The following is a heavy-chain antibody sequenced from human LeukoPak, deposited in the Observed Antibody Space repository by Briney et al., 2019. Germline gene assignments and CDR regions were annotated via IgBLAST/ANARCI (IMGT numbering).Heavy chain of an antibody. CDR1: GGSFSGYY. V-gene: IGHV4-34*01. Sequence: SETLSLTCAVFGGSFSGYYWSWIRQPPGKGLEWIGEINHSGSTNYNPSLKSRVTISVDTSKNQFSLKLSSVTAADTAVYYCARRRDFWSGYYYLDYWGQGTLVTVSS. CDR2: INHSGST. J-gene: IGHJ4*02. CDR3: ARRRDFWSGYYYLDY. D-gene: IGHD3-3*01.